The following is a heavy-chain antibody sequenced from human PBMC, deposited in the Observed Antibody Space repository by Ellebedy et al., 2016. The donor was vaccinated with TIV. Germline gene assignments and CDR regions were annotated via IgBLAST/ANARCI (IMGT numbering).Heavy chain of an antibody. CDR1: GYTFTGYY. CDR2: SNPNSGGT. D-gene: IGHD5-12*01. J-gene: IGHJ4*02. CDR3: ARGGTNGYDRSLHY. Sequence: AASVKVSCKASGYTFTGYYMYWVRQAPGQGLEWMGWSNPNSGGTTYAQKFQGRVTMTRDTSISTAYMDLSRLRSDDTAVYFCARGGTNGYDRSLHYWGQGTLVTVSS. V-gene: IGHV1-2*02.